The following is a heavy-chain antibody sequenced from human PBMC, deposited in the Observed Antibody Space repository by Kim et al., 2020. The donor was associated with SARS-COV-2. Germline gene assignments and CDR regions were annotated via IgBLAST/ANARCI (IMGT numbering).Heavy chain of an antibody. Sequence: YGDSVKGRFTISRDNSKNTNRLYLEMTSLRVEDTAVYYCARDIASTHFDYWSQGSLVIVSS. CDR3: ARDIASTHFDY. J-gene: IGHJ4*02. D-gene: IGHD3-3*02. V-gene: IGHV3-33*01.